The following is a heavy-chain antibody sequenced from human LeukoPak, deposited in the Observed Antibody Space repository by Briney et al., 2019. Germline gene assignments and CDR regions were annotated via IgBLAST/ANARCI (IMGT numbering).Heavy chain of an antibody. Sequence: GSVKVSCKASGYTFTGYYMHWVRQAPGQRLEWMGWINPNSGGTNYAQKFQGRVTMTRDTSISTAYMELSRLRSDDTAVCYCARDATAMVDFDYWGQGTLVTVSS. CDR3: ARDATAMVDFDY. J-gene: IGHJ4*02. CDR2: INPNSGGT. D-gene: IGHD5-18*01. CDR1: GYTFTGYY. V-gene: IGHV1-2*02.